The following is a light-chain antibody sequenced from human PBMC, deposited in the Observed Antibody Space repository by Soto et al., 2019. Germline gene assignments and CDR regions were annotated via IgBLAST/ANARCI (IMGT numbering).Light chain of an antibody. CDR1: SSNIGGNS. J-gene: IGLJ1*01. V-gene: IGLV2-14*01. CDR2: QVT. Sequence: QSALTQPPSVSAAPGQRVTISCSGSSSNIGGNSVSWYQQLPGTAPKLLIYQVTNRPSGVSHRFSGSKSGNTASLTISGLQAEDEADYYCTSYSSSSTFYVFGTGTKSPS. CDR3: TSYSSSSTFYV.